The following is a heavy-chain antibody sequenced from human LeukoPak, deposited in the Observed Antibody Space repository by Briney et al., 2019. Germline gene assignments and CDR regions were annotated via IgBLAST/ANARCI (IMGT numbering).Heavy chain of an antibody. CDR3: ARDAFPTMTPYFDY. CDR2: ISAYNGNT. CDR1: GYTFTSYG. Sequence: APVKMSCKASGYTFTSYGISWVRQTPGQGLEWMGWISAYNGNTNYAQKLQGRVTMTTDTSTSTAYMELRSLRSDDTAVYYCARDAFPTMTPYFDYWGHGNLVSVSS. V-gene: IGHV1-18*01. D-gene: IGHD3-22*01. J-gene: IGHJ4*01.